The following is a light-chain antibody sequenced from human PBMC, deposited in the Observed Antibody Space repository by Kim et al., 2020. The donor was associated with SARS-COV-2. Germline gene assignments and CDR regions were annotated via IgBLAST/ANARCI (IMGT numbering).Light chain of an antibody. CDR2: DVS. CDR3: SSYTSSSVV. V-gene: IGLV2-14*03. Sequence: PGQSITISCTGTSSEVGGYNYVSGYQQHPGKAPKLMIYDVSNRPSGVSNRFSGSKSGNTASLTISGLQAEDEADYYCSSYTSSSVVFGGGTQLTVL. J-gene: IGLJ2*01. CDR1: SSEVGGYNY.